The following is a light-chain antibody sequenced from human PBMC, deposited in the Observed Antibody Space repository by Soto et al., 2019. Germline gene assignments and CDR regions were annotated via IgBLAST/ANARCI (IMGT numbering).Light chain of an antibody. CDR1: SSNIGSNT. CDR3: AAWDDYLNGHVV. CDR2: SNN. V-gene: IGLV1-44*01. Sequence: QSVLTQPPSASGTPGQRVTISCSGSSSNIGSNTVNWYQQLPGTAPKLLIYSNNQRPSGVPDRFSGSKSGTSASLAISGLQSEDEADYYCAAWDDYLNGHVVFGGRTKLTVL. J-gene: IGLJ2*01.